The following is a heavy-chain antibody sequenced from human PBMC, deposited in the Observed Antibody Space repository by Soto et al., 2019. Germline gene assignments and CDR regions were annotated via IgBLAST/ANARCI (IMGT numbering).Heavy chain of an antibody. J-gene: IGHJ4*02. D-gene: IGHD3-10*01. V-gene: IGHV3-11*01. CDR1: GFTFSDYY. Sequence: QVQLVESGGCLVKPGGSLRLSCAASGFTFSDYYMSWIRQAQVKGLEWVSYISSSGSTIYYADSVKGRFTISRDNAKNSLYLQMNSLRAEDTAVYYCARGGLTMVRGVIITWFDYWGQGTLVTVSS. CDR2: ISSSGSTI. CDR3: ARGGLTMVRGVIITWFDY.